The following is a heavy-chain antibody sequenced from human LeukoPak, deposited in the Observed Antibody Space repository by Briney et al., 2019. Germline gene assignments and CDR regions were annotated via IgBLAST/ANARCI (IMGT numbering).Heavy chain of an antibody. CDR1: GYPFSGSD. Sequence: PGGSLRLSCAASGYPFSGSDIHRVGHVPGNGLVRVAFVSHEGSSKFYAESVKGRFGISRDNSKSTTYLQMNGLRADDTAVYYCAKTTGGWPRFFDHWGQGTLVAVCS. D-gene: IGHD6-19*01. J-gene: IGHJ4*02. CDR2: VSHEGSSK. V-gene: IGHV3-30*18. CDR3: AKTTGGWPRFFDH.